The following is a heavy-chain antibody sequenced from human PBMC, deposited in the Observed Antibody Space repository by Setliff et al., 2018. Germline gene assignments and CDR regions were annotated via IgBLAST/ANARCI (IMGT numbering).Heavy chain of an antibody. D-gene: IGHD6-19*01. Sequence: PSETLSLTCTVSGGSVSSGSYYWSWIRQPPGKGLEWIGYIYYSGSTNYNPSLKSRVTISVDTSKNQFSLKLSSVTAADTAVYYCARGGAVAHFDYWGQGTLVTVSS. CDR3: ARGGAVAHFDY. J-gene: IGHJ4*02. CDR1: GGSVSSGSYY. V-gene: IGHV4-61*01. CDR2: IYYSGST.